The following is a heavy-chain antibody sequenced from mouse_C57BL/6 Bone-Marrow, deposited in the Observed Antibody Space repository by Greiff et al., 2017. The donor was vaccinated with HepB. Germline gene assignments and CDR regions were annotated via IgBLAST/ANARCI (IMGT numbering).Heavy chain of an antibody. J-gene: IGHJ3*01. CDR1: GYTFTDYY. CDR2: INPYNGGT. Sequence: SGPVLVKPGASVKMSCKASGYTFTDYYMNWVKQSHGKSLEWIGVINPYNGGTSYNQKFKGKATLTVDKSSSTAYMELNSLTSEDSAVYYCARYTEGFAYWGQGTLVTVSA. CDR3: ARYTEGFAY. V-gene: IGHV1-19*01.